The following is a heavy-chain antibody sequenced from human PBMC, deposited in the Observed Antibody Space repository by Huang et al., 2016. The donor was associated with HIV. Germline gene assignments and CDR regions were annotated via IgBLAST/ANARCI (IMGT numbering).Heavy chain of an antibody. CDR2: IYPCDADT. Sequence: EVQLVQSGAEVKKPGESLKISCKGSGYMFTKYWIGWVRQMPGKGLEWMGIIYPCDADTRYSPSFQGQVTISADKSITTAYLQGSSLKASDTAIYYCARHDGARPGWVDNWGQGTLVTVSS. D-gene: IGHD4-17*01. V-gene: IGHV5-51*01. J-gene: IGHJ5*02. CDR1: GYMFTKYW. CDR3: ARHDGARPGWVDN.